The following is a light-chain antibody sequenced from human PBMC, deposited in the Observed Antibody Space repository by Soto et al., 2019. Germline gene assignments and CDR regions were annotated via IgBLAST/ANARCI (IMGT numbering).Light chain of an antibody. V-gene: IGKV1-39*01. CDR3: QQTYSTPFT. Sequence: DIQMTQSPSSLSASVGDRVTITCRASQSINKYINWYQQKPGKAPNLLINGASSLQSGVPSRFSGSGSGTEFTLTIRNLQPEDCATYYWQQTYSTPFTCGPGTKVHIK. J-gene: IGKJ3*01. CDR1: QSINKY. CDR2: GAS.